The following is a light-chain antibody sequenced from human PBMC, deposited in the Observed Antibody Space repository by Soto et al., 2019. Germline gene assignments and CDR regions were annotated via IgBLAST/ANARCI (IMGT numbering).Light chain of an antibody. Sequence: EIVLTQSPATLSLSPGERATLSCRASQSVSSYFAWYQQKPGQAPSLLLYDASNRATGIPARFSGSGSGTDFTLTSSSLEPDDFAVYYCQQRGNWPVTFGQGTRVDIK. CDR3: QQRGNWPVT. J-gene: IGKJ1*01. CDR1: QSVSSY. CDR2: DAS. V-gene: IGKV3-11*01.